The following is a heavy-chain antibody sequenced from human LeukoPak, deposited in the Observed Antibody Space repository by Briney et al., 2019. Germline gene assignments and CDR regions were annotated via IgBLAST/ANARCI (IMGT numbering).Heavy chain of an antibody. J-gene: IGHJ5*02. Sequence: ASVKVSCKASGYTFTSYYMHWVRQAPGQGLEWMGIINPSGGSTSYAQKFQGRVTMTRDTSTSTVYMELSSLRSEDTAVYYCARVEVLARDENWFDPWGQGTLVTVSS. V-gene: IGHV1-46*01. CDR1: GYTFTSYY. CDR3: ARVEVLARDENWFDP. CDR2: INPSGGST. D-gene: IGHD3-3*01.